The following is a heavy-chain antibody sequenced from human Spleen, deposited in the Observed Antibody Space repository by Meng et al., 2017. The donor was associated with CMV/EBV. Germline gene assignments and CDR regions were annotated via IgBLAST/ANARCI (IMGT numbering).Heavy chain of an antibody. J-gene: IGHJ3*02. CDR1: GYTFTGYY. V-gene: IGHV1-2*02. CDR2: INPNSGCT. Sequence: ASVKVSCKASGYTFTGYYMHWVRQAPGQGLEWMGWINPNSGCTNYGQKFQGRVTMTRDTSISTAYMELSSLRSEDTAVYYCARVTMHISDAFDIWGQGTMVTVSS. D-gene: IGHD2-21*01. CDR3: ARVTMHISDAFDI.